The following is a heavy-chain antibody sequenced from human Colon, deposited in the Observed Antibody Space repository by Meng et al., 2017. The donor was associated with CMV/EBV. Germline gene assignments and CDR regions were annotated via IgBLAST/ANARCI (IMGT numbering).Heavy chain of an antibody. D-gene: IGHD3-3*01. V-gene: IGHV3-48*03. CDR1: GFPFSTYA. J-gene: IGHJ6*02. CDR2: ISSGGQTI. Sequence: GESLKISCAGSGFPFSTYAMSWVRQAPGKGLEWVSYISSGGQTIHYADSVKGRFTISRDNTNNSLYLQMSSLRADDTAVYYCARDPSLITISGVVTYGMDVWGPGTTVTVSS. CDR3: ARDPSLITISGVVTYGMDV.